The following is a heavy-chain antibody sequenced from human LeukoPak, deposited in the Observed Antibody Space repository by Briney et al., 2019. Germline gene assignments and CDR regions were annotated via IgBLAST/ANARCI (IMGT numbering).Heavy chain of an antibody. CDR3: ASSSRVAAAGPIDY. CDR1: GGSISSGGFY. V-gene: IGHV4-31*03. J-gene: IGHJ4*02. Sequence: SETLSLTCTVSGGSISSGGFYWSWIRQHPGKGLEWIGYIYYSGSTYYNPSLKSRVTISVDTSKNQFSLKLSSVTAADTAVYYCASSSRVAAAGPIDYWGQGTLVTVSS. CDR2: IYYSGST. D-gene: IGHD6-13*01.